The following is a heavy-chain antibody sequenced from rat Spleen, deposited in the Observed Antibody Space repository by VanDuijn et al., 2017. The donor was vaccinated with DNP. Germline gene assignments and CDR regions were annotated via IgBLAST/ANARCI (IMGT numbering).Heavy chain of an antibody. CDR3: TRESWGYVMDA. CDR2: IWGHGST. D-gene: IGHD5-1*01. Sequence: QVQLKESGPVLVQASETLSLTCTVSGFSLTNYGVLWVRQSPGKGLEWMVIIWGHGSTDYNSALKSRLSINRDTSKSQVFLKMNSLQTDDTAIYYCTRESWGYVMDAWGQGASVTVSS. V-gene: IGHV2S75*01. CDR1: GFSLTNYG. J-gene: IGHJ4*01.